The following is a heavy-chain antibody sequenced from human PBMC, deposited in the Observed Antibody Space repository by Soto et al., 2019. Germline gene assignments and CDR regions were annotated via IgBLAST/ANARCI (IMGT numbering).Heavy chain of an antibody. D-gene: IGHD3-3*01. CDR3: ARDRPDFWSGYYTGGYFDY. CDR2: IYSGGST. CDR1: GFTVSSNY. Sequence: EVQLVESGGGLVQPGGSLRLSCAASGFTVSSNYMSWVRQAPGKGLEWVSVIYSGGSTYYADSVKGRFTISGDNSKNTLYLQMNSLRAEDTAVYYCARDRPDFWSGYYTGGYFDYWGQGTLVTVSS. V-gene: IGHV3-66*01. J-gene: IGHJ4*02.